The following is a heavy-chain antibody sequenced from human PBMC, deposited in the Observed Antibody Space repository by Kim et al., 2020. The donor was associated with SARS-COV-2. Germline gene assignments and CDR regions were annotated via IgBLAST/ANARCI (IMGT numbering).Heavy chain of an antibody. CDR3: ARDGTGSSWYYYYYGMDV. Sequence: GGSLRLSCAASGFTFSSYSMNWVRQAPGKGLEWVSYISSSSSTIYYAYSVKGRFTISRDNAKNSLYLQMNSLRDEDTAVYYCARDGTGSSWYYYYYGMDVWGQGTTVTVSS. CDR1: GFTFSSYS. CDR2: ISSSSSTI. V-gene: IGHV3-48*02. D-gene: IGHD6-13*01. J-gene: IGHJ6*01.